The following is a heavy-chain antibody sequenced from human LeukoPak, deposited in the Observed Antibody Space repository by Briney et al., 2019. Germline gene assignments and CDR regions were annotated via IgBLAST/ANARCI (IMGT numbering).Heavy chain of an antibody. J-gene: IGHJ4*02. D-gene: IGHD3-16*02. CDR3: ARDDYDYVWGSYRHHYFDY. CDR1: GFTFSSYS. Sequence: GGSLRLSCAASGFTFSSYSMNWVRQAPGKGLEWVPSISSSSSYIYYADSVKGRFTISRDNAKNSLYLQMNSLRAEDTAVYYCARDDYDYVWGSYRHHYFDYWGQGTLVTVSS. V-gene: IGHV3-21*01. CDR2: ISSSSSYI.